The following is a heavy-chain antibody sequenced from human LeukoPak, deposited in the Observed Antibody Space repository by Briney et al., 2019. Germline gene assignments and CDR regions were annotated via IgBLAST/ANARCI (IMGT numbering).Heavy chain of an antibody. Sequence: SVKVSCKASGGTFSSYAISWVRQAPGQGLEWMGGIIPIFGTANYAQKFQGRVTITADEYTSTAYMELSSLRSEDTAVYYCARDPLYSSGWYQLFDYWGQGTLVTVSS. CDR1: GGTFSSYA. J-gene: IGHJ4*02. D-gene: IGHD6-19*01. CDR3: ARDPLYSSGWYQLFDY. CDR2: IIPIFGTA. V-gene: IGHV1-69*13.